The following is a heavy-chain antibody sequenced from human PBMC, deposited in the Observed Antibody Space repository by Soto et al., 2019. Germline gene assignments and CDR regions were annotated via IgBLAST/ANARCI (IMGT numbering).Heavy chain of an antibody. CDR1: GYTFTSYY. CDR3: ASSATTADYYYGMDV. CDR2: INPSGGST. D-gene: IGHD1-26*01. V-gene: IGHV1-46*01. Sequence: ASVKVSCKASGYTFTSYYMHWVRQAPGQGLEWMGIINPSGGSTGYAQKFRGRVTITRDTSASTASMELSSLRSEDTAVYYCASSATTADYYYGMDVWGQGTTVTVSS. J-gene: IGHJ6*02.